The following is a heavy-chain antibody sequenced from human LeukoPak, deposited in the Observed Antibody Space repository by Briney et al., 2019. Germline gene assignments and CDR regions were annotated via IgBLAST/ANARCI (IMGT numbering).Heavy chain of an antibody. CDR1: GFTFSGYE. D-gene: IGHD2-15*01. V-gene: IGHV3-48*03. Sequence: PGGSLRLSCAASGFTFSGYEMNWVRQAPGKGLEWVSYISSSASTIYYADSVKGRFTISRDNAKNSLYLQMNSLRAEDTAVYYCASWYSRWGQGTLVTVSS. J-gene: IGHJ4*02. CDR2: ISSSASTI. CDR3: ASWYSR.